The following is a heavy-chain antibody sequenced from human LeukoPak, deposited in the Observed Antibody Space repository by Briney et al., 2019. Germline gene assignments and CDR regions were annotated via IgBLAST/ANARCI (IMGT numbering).Heavy chain of an antibody. CDR1: GGSISSYY. CDR2: IYTSGST. D-gene: IGHD6-19*01. CDR3: ARDFVSGWYYYFDY. V-gene: IGHV4-4*07. J-gene: IGHJ4*02. Sequence: SETLSLTCTVSGGSISSYYWSWIRQPPGKGLEWIGRIYTSGSTNYNPSLKSRVTMSVDTSKNQFSLKLSSVTAADTAVYYCARDFVSGWYYYFDYWGQGTLVTVSS.